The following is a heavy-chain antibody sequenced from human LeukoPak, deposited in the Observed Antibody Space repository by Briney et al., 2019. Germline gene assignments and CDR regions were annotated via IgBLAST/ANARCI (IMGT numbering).Heavy chain of an antibody. CDR3: ASVYKHGMDV. CDR2: LNPSGGSS. Sequence: ASVKVPCTASGYTVTSYYMHWVRQAPGQGLEWMAILNPSGGSSNYAQKFQGRATLTRATSTGTVYMELSSLRSEDTAVYYCASVYKHGMDVWGQGTTVIVSS. J-gene: IGHJ6*02. V-gene: IGHV1-46*01. D-gene: IGHD5-24*01. CDR1: GYTVTSYY.